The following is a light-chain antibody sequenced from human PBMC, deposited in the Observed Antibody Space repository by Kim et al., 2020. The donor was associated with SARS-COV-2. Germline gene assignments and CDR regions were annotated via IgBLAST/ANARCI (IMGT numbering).Light chain of an antibody. CDR2: DAT. J-gene: IGKJ1*01. V-gene: IGKV3-15*01. CDR1: QTINNK. CDR3: QQSNDWPPLT. Sequence: SQGERATLSCRASQTINNKLVWYQHKPGQAPRLRIYDATTRATGVPARCIGSGSETDFTLTISSLQSEDFAVYYCQQSNDWPPLTFGQGTKVDIK.